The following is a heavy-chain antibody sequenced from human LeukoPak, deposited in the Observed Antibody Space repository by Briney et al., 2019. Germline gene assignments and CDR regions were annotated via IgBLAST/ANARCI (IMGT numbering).Heavy chain of an antibody. CDR2: IYYSGST. CDR1: GVSFSDYY. V-gene: IGHV4-59*08. J-gene: IGHJ4*02. CDR3: VRRVRYFGQNDY. Sequence: PSETLSLTCTVSGVSFSDYYWSWIRQPPGKGLEWIAYIYYSGSTNYNPSLKSRVTISVDTSNNQFSLDLRSVTAADSAVYYCVRRVRYFGQNDYWGQGTLVTVSS. D-gene: IGHD3-9*01.